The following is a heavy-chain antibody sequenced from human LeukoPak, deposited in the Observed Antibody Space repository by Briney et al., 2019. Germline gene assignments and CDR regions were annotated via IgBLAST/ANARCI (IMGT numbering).Heavy chain of an antibody. V-gene: IGHV4-30-2*01. CDR3: ASSERGRYCSGGSCQPDAFDI. CDR2: IYHSGST. J-gene: IGHJ3*02. CDR1: GGSISSGGCS. D-gene: IGHD2-15*01. Sequence: SETLSLTCAVSGGSISSGGCSWSWIRQPPGTGLEWIGYIYHSGSTYYNPSLKSRVTISVDRSKNQFSLKLSSVTAADTAVYYCASSERGRYCSGGSCQPDAFDIWGQGTMVTVSS.